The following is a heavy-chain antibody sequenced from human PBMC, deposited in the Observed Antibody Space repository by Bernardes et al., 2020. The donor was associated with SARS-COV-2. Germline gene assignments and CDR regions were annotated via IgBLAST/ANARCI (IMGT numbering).Heavy chain of an antibody. V-gene: IGHV1-2*02. CDR1: GYTFTGYY. J-gene: IGHJ6*02. D-gene: IGHD2-8*01. CDR3: ARHPLGVKSYYYYGMDV. Sequence: ASVKVSCKASGYTFTGYYMHWVRQAPGQGLEWMGWINPNSGGTNYAQKFQGRVTMTRDTSISTAYMELSRLRSDDTAVYYCARHPLGVKSYYYYGMDVWGQGTTVTVSS. CDR2: INPNSGGT.